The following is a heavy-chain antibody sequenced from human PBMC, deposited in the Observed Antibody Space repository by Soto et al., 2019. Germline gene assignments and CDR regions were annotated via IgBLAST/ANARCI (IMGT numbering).Heavy chain of an antibody. CDR1: GYTFTSYG. CDR2: ISAYNGNT. D-gene: IGHD4-17*01. CDR3: ARGRVLDYGGKIADY. Sequence: GASVKVSCKGAGYTFTSYGISWVRQAPGQGLEWMGWISAYNGNTNYAQKLQGRVTMTTDTSTSTAYMELRSLRSDDTAVYYCARGRVLDYGGKIADYWGQGTLVTVSS. J-gene: IGHJ4*02. V-gene: IGHV1-18*04.